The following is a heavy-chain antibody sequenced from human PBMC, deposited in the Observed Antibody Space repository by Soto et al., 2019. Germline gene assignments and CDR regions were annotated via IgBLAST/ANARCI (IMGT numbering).Heavy chain of an antibody. D-gene: IGHD2-15*01. CDR2: MNHDGDFT. J-gene: IGHJ4*02. V-gene: IGHV1-8*01. CDR1: GYTFTSHD. Sequence: QVHLVQSGAEVRKPGASVKVSCKASGYTFTSHDVNWVRQAPGQGLEWMGWMNHDGDFTTYAQNFQGRVTMTSNYPTGAAYMELSSLRSEYPAIYYCASGRFCYVVVSINVKYFDSCGQGTMVIVSS. CDR3: ASGRFCYVVVSINVKYFDS.